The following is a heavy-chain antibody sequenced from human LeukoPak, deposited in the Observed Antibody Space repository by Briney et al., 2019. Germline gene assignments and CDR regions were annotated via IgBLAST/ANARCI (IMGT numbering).Heavy chain of an antibody. J-gene: IGHJ4*02. D-gene: IGHD1-26*01. Sequence: SETLPLTCTVSGGSISSFYWSWIRQFPGKGLEWIGYIYHSGSTNYNPSLKSRVSISLDTSKSQFSLRLTSVTAADTAVYYCASLWEYYFDHWGQGAQVTVSS. CDR3: ASLWEYYFDH. CDR1: GGSISSFY. V-gene: IGHV4-59*08. CDR2: IYHSGST.